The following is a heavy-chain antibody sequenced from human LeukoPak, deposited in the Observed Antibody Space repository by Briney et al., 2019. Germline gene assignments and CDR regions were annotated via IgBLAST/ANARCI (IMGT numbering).Heavy chain of an antibody. Sequence: GGSLRLSCAASGFTLSTYAMIWVRQAPGKGLEWVSALSGSGGDTHYADSVKGRFTISRDNSKNTLYLQMNSLRAEDTAVYCCAKENGRFLEWLSYGMDVWGQGTTVTVSS. J-gene: IGHJ6*02. CDR2: LSGSGGDT. CDR1: GFTLSTYA. V-gene: IGHV3-23*01. D-gene: IGHD3-3*01. CDR3: AKENGRFLEWLSYGMDV.